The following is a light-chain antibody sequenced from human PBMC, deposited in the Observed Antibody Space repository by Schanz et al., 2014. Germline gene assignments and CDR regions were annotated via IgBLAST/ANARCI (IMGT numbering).Light chain of an antibody. CDR3: SSYAGTYSPVV. CDR2: EVT. J-gene: IGLJ2*01. Sequence: QSALTQPPSASGSPGQSVTISCTGTSSDVGGYNYVSWYQQHPGKAPKVMIYEVTKRPSGVPDRYSGSKSGNTASLTVSGLQAEDEADYYCSSYAGTYSPVVFGGGTKLTVL. CDR1: SSDVGGYNY. V-gene: IGLV2-8*01.